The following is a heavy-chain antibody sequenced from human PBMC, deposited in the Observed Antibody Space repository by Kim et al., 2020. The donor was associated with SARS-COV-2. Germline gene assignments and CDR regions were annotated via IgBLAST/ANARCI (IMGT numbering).Heavy chain of an antibody. V-gene: IGHV3-30*01. CDR3: ARGYDYVWGSYRRDAFDI. J-gene: IGHJ3*02. Sequence: VKGRFTSSRDNSKTTLYLQMNSLRAEDTAVYYCARGYDYVWGSYRRDAFDIWGQGTMVTVSS. D-gene: IGHD3-16*02.